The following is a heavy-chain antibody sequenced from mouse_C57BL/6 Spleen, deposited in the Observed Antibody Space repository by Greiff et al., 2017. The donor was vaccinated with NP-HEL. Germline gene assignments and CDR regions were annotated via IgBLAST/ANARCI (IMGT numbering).Heavy chain of an antibody. V-gene: IGHV10-1*01. J-gene: IGHJ3*01. Sequence: EVQGVESGGGLVQPKGSLKLSCAASGFSFNTYAMNWVRQAPGKGLEWVARIRSKSNNYATYYADSVKDRFTISRDDSESMLYLQMNNLKTEDTAMSYCVRQLYYDYDGFAYWGQGSLVNVSA. D-gene: IGHD2-4*01. CDR1: GFSFNTYA. CDR2: IRSKSNNYAT. CDR3: VRQLYYDYDGFAY.